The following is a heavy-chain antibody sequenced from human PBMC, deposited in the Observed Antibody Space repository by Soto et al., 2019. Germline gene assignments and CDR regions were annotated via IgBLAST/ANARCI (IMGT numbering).Heavy chain of an antibody. CDR1: GGSFSGYY. V-gene: IGHV4-34*01. CDR3: ARHPIHYDFWSGYYRHDAFDI. Sequence: PSETLSLTCAVYGGSFSGYYSSWIRQPPGKGLEWIGEINHSGSTYYSPSLKSRVTISVDTSKNQFSLKLSSVTAADTAVYYCARHPIHYDFWSGYYRHDAFDIWGQGTMVTVSS. CDR2: INHSGST. D-gene: IGHD3-3*01. J-gene: IGHJ3*02.